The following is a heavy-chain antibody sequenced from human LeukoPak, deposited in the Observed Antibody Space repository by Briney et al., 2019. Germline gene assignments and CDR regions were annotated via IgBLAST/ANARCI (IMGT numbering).Heavy chain of an antibody. Sequence: SVKVSCKASGGTFSSYAISWVRQAPGQGLEWMGGIIPIFGTANYAQKFQGRVTMTADESTSTAYMELSSLRAEDTAVYYCARDRKTTYYYDSSGYDYWGQGTLVTVSS. J-gene: IGHJ4*02. V-gene: IGHV1-69*13. CDR2: IIPIFGTA. CDR3: ARDRKTTYYYDSSGYDY. D-gene: IGHD3-22*01. CDR1: GGTFSSYA.